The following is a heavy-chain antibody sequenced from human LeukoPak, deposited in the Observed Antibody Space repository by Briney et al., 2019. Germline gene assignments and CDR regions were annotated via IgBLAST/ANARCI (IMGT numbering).Heavy chain of an antibody. CDR2: IYYSGST. J-gene: IGHJ6*03. CDR1: GGSISSYY. Sequence: SETLSLTFTVSGGSISSYYWSWIRQPPGKGLEWIGYIYYSGSTNYNPSLKSRVTISVDTSKNQFSLKLSSVTAADTAVYYCARAADYNWNDVSYMDVWGKGTTVTISS. CDR3: ARAADYNWNDVSYMDV. D-gene: IGHD1-20*01. V-gene: IGHV4-59*01.